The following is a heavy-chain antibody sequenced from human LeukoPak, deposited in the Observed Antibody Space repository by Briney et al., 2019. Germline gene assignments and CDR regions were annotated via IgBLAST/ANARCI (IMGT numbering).Heavy chain of an antibody. Sequence: GASVKVSCRASGYTFTGYYMHWVRQAPGQGLEWMGRIIPILGIANYAQKFQGRVTITADKSTSTAYMELSSLRSEDTAVYYCARDREVVPAAFDYWGQGTLVTVSS. CDR1: GYTFTGYY. J-gene: IGHJ4*02. D-gene: IGHD2-2*01. CDR3: ARDREVVPAAFDY. V-gene: IGHV1-69*04. CDR2: IIPILGIA.